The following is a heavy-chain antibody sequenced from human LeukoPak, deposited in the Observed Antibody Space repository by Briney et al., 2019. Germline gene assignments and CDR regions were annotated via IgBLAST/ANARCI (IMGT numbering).Heavy chain of an antibody. Sequence: SGGSLRLSCAASGLTFSSYGMHWVRQAPGKGLEWVAVIWYDGSNKCYADCVKGRFTISRDNSKNTLYLQMNSLRAEDTAVYYCAGDYGEHYYGMDVWGQGTTVTVSS. J-gene: IGHJ6*02. CDR1: GLTFSSYG. V-gene: IGHV3-33*01. D-gene: IGHD4-17*01. CDR2: IWYDGSNK. CDR3: AGDYGEHYYGMDV.